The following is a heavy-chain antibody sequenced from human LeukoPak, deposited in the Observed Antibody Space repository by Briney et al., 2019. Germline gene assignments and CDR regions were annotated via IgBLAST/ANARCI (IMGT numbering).Heavy chain of an antibody. CDR3: ARDVHYYGSGRVPIDY. J-gene: IGHJ4*02. Sequence: GGSLRLSCAASGFTFSNYAMSWVRQAPGKGLEWVSGISGSGSTIYYADSVKGRFTISRDNAKNSLYLQMNSLRAEDTAVYYCARDVHYYGSGRVPIDYWGQGTLVTVSS. CDR1: GFTFSNYA. CDR2: ISGSGSTI. D-gene: IGHD3-10*01. V-gene: IGHV3-11*01.